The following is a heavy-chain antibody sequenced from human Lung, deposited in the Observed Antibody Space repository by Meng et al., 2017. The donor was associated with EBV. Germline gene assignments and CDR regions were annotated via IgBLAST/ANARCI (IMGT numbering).Heavy chain of an antibody. J-gene: IGHJ4*02. CDR3: ARNYYFDY. V-gene: IGHV4-30-4*01. CDR1: GCSIDSGDYY. Sequence: QLQGPGPGPVNPSQALYLPCTVFGCSIDSGDYYWSWIRQPPGKGLEWIGYIYYPGSTYYNPSLKSRVTISMDTSKNQFSLRLSSVTAADTAVYYCARNYYFDYWGQGTLVTVSS. CDR2: IYYPGST.